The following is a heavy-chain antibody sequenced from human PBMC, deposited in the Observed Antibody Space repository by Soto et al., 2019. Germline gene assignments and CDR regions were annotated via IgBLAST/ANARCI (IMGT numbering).Heavy chain of an antibody. D-gene: IGHD4-4*01. J-gene: IGHJ3*01. CDR1: GGTFSTYG. CDR3: XXXXMTTVPASXXXXXXX. V-gene: IGHV1-69*18. Sequence: QVQLVQSGAEVRKPGSSVTVSCKASGGTFSTYGITWVRQAPGQGLEWMGNIIPLIGTANYAQRFRGRVTITADESTTTAYMELTSLRSEDTXXXXXXXXXMTTVPASXXXXXXXWG. CDR2: IIPLIGTA.